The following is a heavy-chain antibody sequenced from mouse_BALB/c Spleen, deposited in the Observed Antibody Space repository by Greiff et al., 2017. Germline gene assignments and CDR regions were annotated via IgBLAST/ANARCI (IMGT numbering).Heavy chain of an antibody. CDR3: ARSMVTTRWYFDV. CDR1: GDSITSGY. CDR2: ISYSGST. V-gene: IGHV3-8*02. J-gene: IGHJ1*01. Sequence: EVQLQQSGPSLVKPSQTLSLTCSVTGDSITSGYWNWIRKFPGNKLEYMGYISYSGSTYYNPSLKSRISITRDTSKNQYYLQLNSVTTEDTATYYCARSMVTTRWYFDVWGAGTTVTVSS. D-gene: IGHD2-1*01.